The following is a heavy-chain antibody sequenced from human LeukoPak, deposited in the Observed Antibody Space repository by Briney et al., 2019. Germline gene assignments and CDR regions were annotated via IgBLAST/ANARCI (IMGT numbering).Heavy chain of an antibody. Sequence: GGSLRLSCAASGFTFSSYSMSWVRQAPGKGLEWVSSITTTSGFISYADSVKGRFTVSRDNAKSSLDLQMSSLRDEDTAVYYCARGGHGSVVGWDYFDYWGQGTLVTVSS. D-gene: IGHD6-19*01. CDR1: GFTFSSYS. CDR2: ITTTSGFI. J-gene: IGHJ4*02. V-gene: IGHV3-21*01. CDR3: ARGGHGSVVGWDYFDY.